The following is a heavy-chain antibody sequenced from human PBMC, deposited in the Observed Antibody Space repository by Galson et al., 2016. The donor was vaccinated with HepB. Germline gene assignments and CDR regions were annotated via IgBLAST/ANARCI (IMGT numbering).Heavy chain of an antibody. J-gene: IGHJ5*02. CDR3: SRSDYFDP. CDR2: IKNDGSFT. Sequence: SLRLSCAASGFTFSDYWMHWVRQAPGKGLVWVARIKNDGSFTTYADSVKGRFTVSRDNAKNTLYLAMNSLRVEDTAVYYCSRSDYFDPWGQGTLVTVSS. CDR1: GFTFSDYW. V-gene: IGHV3-74*01. D-gene: IGHD4-11*01.